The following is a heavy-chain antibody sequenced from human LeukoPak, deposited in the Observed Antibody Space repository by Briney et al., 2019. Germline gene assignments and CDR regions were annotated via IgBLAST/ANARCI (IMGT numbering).Heavy chain of an antibody. J-gene: IGHJ4*02. CDR1: GGSISSSNC. CDR2: IYYSGST. V-gene: IGHV4-30-4*01. Sequence: SETLSLTCAVSGGSISSSNCWSWIRQPPGKGLEWIGYIYYSGSTYYNPSLKSRVTISVDTSKNQFSLKLSSVTAADTAVYYCARVSRESNYVGYWGQGTLVTVSS. D-gene: IGHD2/OR15-2a*01. CDR3: ARVSRESNYVGY.